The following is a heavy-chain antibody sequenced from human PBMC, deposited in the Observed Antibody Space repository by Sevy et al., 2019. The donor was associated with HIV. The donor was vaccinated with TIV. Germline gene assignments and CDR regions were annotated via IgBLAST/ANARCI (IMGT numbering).Heavy chain of an antibody. J-gene: IGHJ4*02. CDR2: ISWNSGSI. CDR3: AKDSGRLRYFDWLSTYGGYYFDY. Sequence: GGSLRLSCAASGFTFDDYAMHWVRQAPGKGLEWVSGISWNSGSIGYADSVKGRFTISRDNAKNSLYLQMNSLRDEDTALYYCAKDSGRLRYFDWLSTYGGYYFDYWGQGTLVTVSS. V-gene: IGHV3-9*01. CDR1: GFTFDDYA. D-gene: IGHD3-9*01.